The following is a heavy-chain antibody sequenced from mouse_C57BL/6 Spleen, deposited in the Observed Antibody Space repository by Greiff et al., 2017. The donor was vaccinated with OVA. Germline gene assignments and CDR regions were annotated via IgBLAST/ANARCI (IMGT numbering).Heavy chain of an antibody. J-gene: IGHJ3*01. D-gene: IGHD1-1*01. Sequence: QVQLQQPGAELVMPGASVKLSCKASGYTFTSYWMHWVKQRPGQGLEWIGEIDPSDSYTNYNQKFKGKSTLTVDKSSSTAYMQLSSLTSEDSAVYYCARPDYGSSNSFAYWGQGTLVTVSA. CDR1: GYTFTSYW. CDR2: IDPSDSYT. V-gene: IGHV1-69*01. CDR3: ARPDYGSSNSFAY.